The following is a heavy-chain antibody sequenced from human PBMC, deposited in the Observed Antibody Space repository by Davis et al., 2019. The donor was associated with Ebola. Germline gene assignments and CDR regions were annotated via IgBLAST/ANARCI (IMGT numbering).Heavy chain of an antibody. CDR1: GFTVSSNY. CDR3: ARGRDIVVVIAFYYFDY. CDR2: IYSEGST. D-gene: IGHD2-21*01. J-gene: IGHJ4*02. V-gene: IGHV3-53*01. Sequence: GESLKTPCAASGFTVSSNYMSRVRQAPGKGLEWVSVIYSEGSTYYADSVKGRFTISRDNAKNSLYLQMNSLRAEDTAVYYCARGRDIVVVIAFYYFDYWGQGTLVTVSS.